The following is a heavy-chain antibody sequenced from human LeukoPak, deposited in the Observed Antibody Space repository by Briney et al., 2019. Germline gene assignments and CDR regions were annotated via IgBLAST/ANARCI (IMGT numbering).Heavy chain of an antibody. Sequence: GASVKVSCKASGGTFSSYAICWVRQAPGQGLEWMGGIIPIFGTANYAQKFQGRVTITADKSTSTAYMELSSLRSEDTAVYYCAREAARFFGVVPRRWFDPWGQGALVTVSS. D-gene: IGHD3-3*01. CDR3: AREAARFFGVVPRRWFDP. J-gene: IGHJ5*02. CDR1: GGTFSSYA. V-gene: IGHV1-69*06. CDR2: IIPIFGTA.